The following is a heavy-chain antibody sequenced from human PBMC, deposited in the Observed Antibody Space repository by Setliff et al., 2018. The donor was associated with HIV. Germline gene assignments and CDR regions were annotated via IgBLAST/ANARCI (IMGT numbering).Heavy chain of an antibody. CDR1: GGSIRTGAYY. D-gene: IGHD2-8*01. CDR2: IYNSGST. Sequence: SETLSLTCTVSGGSIRTGAYYWGWIRQPPGKGLEWIGSIYNSGSTIYKPSLKSRVTLSLDTSKNQFSLKLSSVTAADTAVYYCARGIGTRCNYYMDVWGRGTTVTVSS. J-gene: IGHJ6*03. CDR3: ARGIGTRCNYYMDV. V-gene: IGHV4-39*07.